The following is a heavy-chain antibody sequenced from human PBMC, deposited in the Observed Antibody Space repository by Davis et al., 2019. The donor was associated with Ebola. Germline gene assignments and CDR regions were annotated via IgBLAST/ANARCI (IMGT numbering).Heavy chain of an antibody. Sequence: SGPTLVKPTPTLTLTCTFSWFSLRSPEARVAWIREPPGKALEWLALIYWDDDKRYSPSLKNRLTVTKDTSKNQVVLTMTNMDPVDTGTYYCADSRAAGTLFYWGQGTLVTVSS. D-gene: IGHD6-13*01. J-gene: IGHJ4*02. V-gene: IGHV2-5*02. CDR1: WFSLRSPEAR. CDR2: IYWDDDK. CDR3: ADSRAAGTLFY.